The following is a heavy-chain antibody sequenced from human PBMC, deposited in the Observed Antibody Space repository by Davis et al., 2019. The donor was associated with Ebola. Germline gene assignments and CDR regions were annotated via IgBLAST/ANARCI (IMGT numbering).Heavy chain of an antibody. CDR2: IKQDGSEK. J-gene: IGHJ4*02. CDR3: ARTGFRLFDY. D-gene: IGHD1-14*01. Sequence: GESLKISCAASGFTFSSYWMSWVRQAPGKGLEWVANIKQDGSEKYYVDSVKGRFTISRDNAKNSLYLQMNSLSAEDTAVYYCARTGFRLFDYWGQGTLVTVSS. V-gene: IGHV3-7*03. CDR1: GFTFSSYW.